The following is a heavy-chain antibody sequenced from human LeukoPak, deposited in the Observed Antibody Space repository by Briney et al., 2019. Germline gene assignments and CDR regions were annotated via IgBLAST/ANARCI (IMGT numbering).Heavy chain of an antibody. CDR2: ISAFSSTI. CDR1: KFTFINFS. Sequence: GGSQRPSCAASKFTFINFSMNWVRQAPGKRPEWVSFISAFSSTIYYADSVKGRFTISRDDGKNSLFLQMNSLRAEDTAIYYCARTPTAGLPYYFDYWGQGALVTVSS. D-gene: IGHD2-15*01. J-gene: IGHJ4*02. CDR3: ARTPTAGLPYYFDY. V-gene: IGHV3-48*01.